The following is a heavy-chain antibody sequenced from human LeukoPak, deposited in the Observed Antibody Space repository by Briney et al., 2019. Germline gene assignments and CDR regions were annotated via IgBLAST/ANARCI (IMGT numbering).Heavy chain of an antibody. CDR3: EKAQHTAMVRRGDY. Sequence: PGGSLRLSCAASGFTFSNYAMSWARQAPGKGLEWVSSISGSGGTTYYADSVKGRFTISRDNSKKTLYLQMNSLRAEDTDVYYYEKAQHTAMVRRGDYCGRGTLVTVSS. CDR2: ISGSGGTT. J-gene: IGHJ4*02. V-gene: IGHV3-23*01. D-gene: IGHD5-18*01. CDR1: GFTFSNYA.